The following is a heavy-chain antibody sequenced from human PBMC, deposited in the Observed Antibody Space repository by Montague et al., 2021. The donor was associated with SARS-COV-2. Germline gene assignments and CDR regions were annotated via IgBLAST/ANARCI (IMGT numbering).Heavy chain of an antibody. Sequence: PALVKPTQTLTLTCTFSGFSLSTSGVGVGWIRQPPGKALEWLALIYWDDDKRYSLSLKSRLTITKDTSKNQVVLTMTNMDPVDTATYYCARRITIYAFDIWGQGTMVTVSS. D-gene: IGHD3-3*01. CDR1: GFSLSTSGVG. CDR3: ARRITIYAFDI. V-gene: IGHV2-5*02. CDR2: IYWDDDK. J-gene: IGHJ3*02.